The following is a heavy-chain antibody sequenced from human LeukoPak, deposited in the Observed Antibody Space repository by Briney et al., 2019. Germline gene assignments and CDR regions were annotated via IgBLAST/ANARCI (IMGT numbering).Heavy chain of an antibody. Sequence: PGGPLRLSCAASGFTFSSYSMNWVRQAPGKGLEWVSSISSSSSYIYYADSVKGRFTISRDNAKNSLYLQMNSLRAEDTAVYYCAREIVGGGFVDYWGQGTLVTVSS. CDR3: AREIVGGGFVDY. CDR2: ISSSSSYI. V-gene: IGHV3-21*01. D-gene: IGHD2-21*01. J-gene: IGHJ4*02. CDR1: GFTFSSYS.